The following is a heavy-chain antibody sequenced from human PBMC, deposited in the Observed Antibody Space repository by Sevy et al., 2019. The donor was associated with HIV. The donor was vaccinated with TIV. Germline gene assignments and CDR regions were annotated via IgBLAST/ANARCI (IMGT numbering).Heavy chain of an antibody. D-gene: IGHD6-13*01. CDR1: GFTFSSYG. CDR2: IWYDGSNK. CDR3: ARDRDSSSWYWGAFDI. Sequence: GGSLRLSCAASGFTFSSYGMHWVRQAPGKGLEWVAVIWYDGSNKNYADSVKGRFTISRDNSKNTLYLQMNGLGAEDTAVYYCARDRDSSSWYWGAFDIWGQGTMVTVSS. V-gene: IGHV3-33*01. J-gene: IGHJ3*02.